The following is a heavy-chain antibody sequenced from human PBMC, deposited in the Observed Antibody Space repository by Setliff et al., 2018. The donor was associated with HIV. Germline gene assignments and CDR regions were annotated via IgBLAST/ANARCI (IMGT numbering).Heavy chain of an antibody. CDR2: INANGGGT. CDR1: GSTFSTYD. Sequence: ASVKVSCKPSGSTFSTYDINWVRQATGQGLEWMGIINANGGGTSYAQKFQGRVTITRDTSTNTVYMELSSLRSEDTAVYYCARGDNYYGSGSGAFDIWGQGTMVTVSS. J-gene: IGHJ3*02. V-gene: IGHV1-46*01. D-gene: IGHD3-10*01. CDR3: ARGDNYYGSGSGAFDI.